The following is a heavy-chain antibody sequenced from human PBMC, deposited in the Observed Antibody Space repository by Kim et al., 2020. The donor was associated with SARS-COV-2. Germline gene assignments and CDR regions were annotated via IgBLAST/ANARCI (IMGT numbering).Heavy chain of an antibody. D-gene: IGHD4-17*01. CDR3: ATHIPYGNKHFAS. J-gene: IGHJ4*01. CDR2: IIPFFTTT. CDR1: GDIFSNSA. V-gene: IGHV1-69*13. Sequence: SVKVSCKASGDIFSNSALSWVRQTPGQGLEWMGVIIPFFTTTNYAPKFQDRVTITADGSTSTVYLELTSLRSDDTAVYYCATHIPYGNKHFASCGQGTL.